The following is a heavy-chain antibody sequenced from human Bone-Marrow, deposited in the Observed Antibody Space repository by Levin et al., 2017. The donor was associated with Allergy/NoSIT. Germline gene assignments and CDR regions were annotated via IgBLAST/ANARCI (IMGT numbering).Heavy chain of an antibody. CDR2: INPNSGGT. D-gene: IGHD6-13*01. J-gene: IGHJ6*02. CDR3: ARVSQPAARYYYYGMDV. Sequence: ASVKVSCKASGYTFTGYYMHWVRQAPGQGLEWMGWINPNSGGTNYAQKFQGRVTMTRDTSISTAYMELSRLRSDDTAVYYCARVSQPAARYYYYGMDVWGQGTTVTVSS. CDR1: GYTFTGYY. V-gene: IGHV1-2*02.